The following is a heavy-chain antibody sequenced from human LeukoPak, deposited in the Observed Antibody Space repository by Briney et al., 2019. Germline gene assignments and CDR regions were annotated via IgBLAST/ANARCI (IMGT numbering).Heavy chain of an antibody. D-gene: IGHD1-26*01. CDR2: IYSGGST. V-gene: IGHV3-53*01. Sequence: GGSLRLSCAASGFTVSSNYMSWVRQAPGKGLEWVSVIYSGGSTYYADSVKGRFTISRDNSKNTLYLQMNSLRAEDTAVYYCASDFISGSYYHYWGQGTLVTVSS. CDR1: GFTVSSNY. J-gene: IGHJ4*02. CDR3: ASDFISGSYYHY.